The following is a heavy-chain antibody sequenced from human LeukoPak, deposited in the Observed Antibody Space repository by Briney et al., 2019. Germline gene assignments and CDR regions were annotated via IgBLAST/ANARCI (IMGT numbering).Heavy chain of an antibody. Sequence: WASVKVSCKASGYTFTSYYMHWVRQAPGQGLEWMGIINPSGGSTSYAQKFQDRVTMTRDTSTSTVYMELSSLRSEDTAVYYCARDYCTNGVCYPWTDWGQGTLVTVSS. D-gene: IGHD2-8*01. CDR2: INPSGGST. CDR1: GYTFTSYY. V-gene: IGHV1-46*01. CDR3: ARDYCTNGVCYPWTD. J-gene: IGHJ4*02.